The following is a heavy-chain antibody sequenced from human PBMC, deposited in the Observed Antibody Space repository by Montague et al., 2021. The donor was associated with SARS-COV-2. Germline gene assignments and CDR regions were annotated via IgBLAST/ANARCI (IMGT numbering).Heavy chain of an antibody. J-gene: IGHJ4*02. V-gene: IGHV4-59*08. D-gene: IGHD3-22*01. CDR3: ERHSGYYDRSGYYDY. CDR1: GDSISNYY. CDR2: IYFSGST. Sequence: SETLSLTCTVSGDSISNYYWSWIRQPPGKGLEWIAYIYFSGSTNYNPSLESRVSISVITSRNQLSLRLRSVTAADTAVYYCERHSGYYDRSGYYDYWGQGTLVTVSS.